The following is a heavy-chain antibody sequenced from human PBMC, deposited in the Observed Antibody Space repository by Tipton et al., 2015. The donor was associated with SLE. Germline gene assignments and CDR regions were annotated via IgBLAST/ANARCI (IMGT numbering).Heavy chain of an antibody. CDR2: IYYSGNT. J-gene: IGHJ4*02. V-gene: IGHV4-30-4*01. Sequence: TLSLTCTVSGGSINSRDYYWSWIRQPPGKGLEWIGFIYYSGNTYYNPSLKSRVTISVDTSKNQFSLKLSSVTAADTAVYYCAKLAGVGTKRNYFDYWGQGTLVSVSS. CDR1: GGSINSRDYY. D-gene: IGHD1-26*01. CDR3: AKLAGVGTKRNYFDY.